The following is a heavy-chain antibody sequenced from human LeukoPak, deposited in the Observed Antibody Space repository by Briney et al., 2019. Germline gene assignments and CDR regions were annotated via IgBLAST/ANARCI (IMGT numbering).Heavy chain of an antibody. CDR3: ATAPHGASDYIDV. CDR2: ISVSGTI. J-gene: IGHJ6*03. D-gene: IGHD3-16*01. Sequence: PGASLRLSCAASGFSLSTYSLSWVRQTPGKGLEWLSYISVSGTIHYADSVKGRFTISRDNGRNSVSLQMNRLRAGDTGVYFCATAPHGASDYIDVWGRGTTVSVSS. CDR1: GFSLSTYS. V-gene: IGHV3-48*01.